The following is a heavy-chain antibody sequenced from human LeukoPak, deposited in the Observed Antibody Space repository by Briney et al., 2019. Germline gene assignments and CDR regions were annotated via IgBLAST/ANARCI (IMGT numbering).Heavy chain of an antibody. CDR2: IKQDGSEK. D-gene: IGHD1-14*01. Sequence: PGGSLRLSCAASGFTVSSYTMSWVRQAPGKGLEWVANIKQDGSEKYYVDSVKGRFTISRDNAKNSLYLQMNSLRAEDTAVYYCARWGTPRVVLVDYWGQGTLVTVSS. CDR1: GFTVSSYT. CDR3: ARWGTPRVVLVDY. V-gene: IGHV3-7*01. J-gene: IGHJ4*02.